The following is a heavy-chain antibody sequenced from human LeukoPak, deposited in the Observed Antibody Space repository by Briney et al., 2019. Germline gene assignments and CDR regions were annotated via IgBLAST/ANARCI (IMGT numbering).Heavy chain of an antibody. CDR1: GGSISSSGYY. Sequence: PSETLSLTCTASGGSISSSGYYWGWIRQPPGKGLEWIASINYSGTTYYNPSLKSRVTISEDRSKNQFSLKLSSVTAADTAVYYCARGPVIPAAIGCWFDPWGQGTLVTVSS. CDR2: INYSGTT. J-gene: IGHJ5*02. D-gene: IGHD2-2*01. CDR3: ARGPVIPAAIGCWFDP. V-gene: IGHV4-39*07.